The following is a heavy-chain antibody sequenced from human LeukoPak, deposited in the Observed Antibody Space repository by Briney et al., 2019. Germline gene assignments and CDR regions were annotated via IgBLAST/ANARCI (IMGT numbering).Heavy chain of an antibody. CDR2: ISYDGGNK. V-gene: IGHV3-30*04. CDR3: ARPRSSYYYGSGSYYNY. D-gene: IGHD3-10*01. Sequence: GKSLRLSRAASGFTFSSYSMHWVRQAPGKGLEWVAVISYDGGNKYYADSVKGRFTISRDNSKNTLYLQMNSLRAEDTAVYYCARPRSSYYYGSGSYYNYWGQGTLATVSS. J-gene: IGHJ4*02. CDR1: GFTFSSYS.